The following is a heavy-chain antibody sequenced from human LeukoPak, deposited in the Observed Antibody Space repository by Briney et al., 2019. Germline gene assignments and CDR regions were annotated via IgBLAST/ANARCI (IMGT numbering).Heavy chain of an antibody. Sequence: GGSLRLSCTASGFTFSDYYLTWIRQPPGKGLECISYIGNSGTTIHYADSVKGRFTIFRDNAKSSLYLQMNGLRAEDTAVYYCARGSWRVTTIPDYWGQGTLVTVSS. CDR2: IGNSGTTI. J-gene: IGHJ4*02. CDR3: ARGSWRVTTIPDY. D-gene: IGHD2-21*02. V-gene: IGHV3-11*01. CDR1: GFTFSDYY.